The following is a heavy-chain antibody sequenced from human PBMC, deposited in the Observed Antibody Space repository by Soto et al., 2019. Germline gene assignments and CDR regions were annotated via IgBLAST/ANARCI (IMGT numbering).Heavy chain of an antibody. CDR2: INTHNGNT. D-gene: IGHD3-10*01. CDR3: TREGSAPYYYYGMDA. CDR1: GYTFTTYG. Sequence: QVQLEQSAPEVKKPGASVKDSCKASGYTFTTYGISWVRQAPGQGLEWLGWINTHNGNTNYAQNLQGRVIMTADTSTSTAYMELRSLRSDDTAIYYCTREGSAPYYYYGMDAWGQGTTVTVSS. J-gene: IGHJ6*02. V-gene: IGHV1-18*01.